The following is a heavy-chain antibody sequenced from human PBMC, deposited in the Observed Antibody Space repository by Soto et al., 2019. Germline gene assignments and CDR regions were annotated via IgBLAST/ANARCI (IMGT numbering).Heavy chain of an antibody. CDR3: ARHRITMVRGVIGSDY. CDR2: IYYSGST. V-gene: IGHV4-39*01. J-gene: IGHJ4*02. D-gene: IGHD3-10*01. CDR1: GGSISSSSYY. Sequence: SETLSLTCTVSGGSISSSSYYWGWIRQPPGKGLEWIGSIYYSGSTYYNPSLKSRVTISVDTSKNQFSLKLSSVTAADTAVYYCARHRITMVRGVIGSDYWGQGTLVTVSS.